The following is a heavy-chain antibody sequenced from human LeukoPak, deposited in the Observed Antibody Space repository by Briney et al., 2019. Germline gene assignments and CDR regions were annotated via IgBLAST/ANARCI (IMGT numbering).Heavy chain of an antibody. Sequence: SQTLSLTCTVSGGSISSGGFSWSWIRQHPGKGLGWIGYIYYSGETYYNPSLKSRLTISIDTSKNQFSLKLKSVTAADTAVYYCATFLDVAGWFDPWGQGTLVTVSS. CDR1: GGSISSGGFS. D-gene: IGHD1-1*01. CDR3: ATFLDVAGWFDP. V-gene: IGHV4-31*03. J-gene: IGHJ5*02. CDR2: IYYSGET.